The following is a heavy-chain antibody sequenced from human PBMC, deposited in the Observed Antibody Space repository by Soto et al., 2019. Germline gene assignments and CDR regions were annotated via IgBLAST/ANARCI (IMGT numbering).Heavy chain of an antibody. J-gene: IGHJ5*02. CDR1: GFTFSDYY. CDR2: ISSSGSTI. Sequence: GGSLRLSCAASGFTFSDYYMSWIRQAPGKGLEWVSYISSSGSTIYYADSVRGRFTISRDNAKNSLYLQMNSLRAEDTAVYYCAREGYCSGGSCYSVWWFDPWGQGTLVTVSS. V-gene: IGHV3-11*01. D-gene: IGHD2-15*01. CDR3: AREGYCSGGSCYSVWWFDP.